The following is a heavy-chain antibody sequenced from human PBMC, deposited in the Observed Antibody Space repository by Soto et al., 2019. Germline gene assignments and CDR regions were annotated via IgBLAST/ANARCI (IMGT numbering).Heavy chain of an antibody. CDR1: GGSISSGDYY. CDR2: IYYSGST. V-gene: IGHV4-30-4*01. D-gene: IGHD4-17*01. J-gene: IGHJ4*02. CDR3: ARENYGAFDY. Sequence: LCGGSISSGDYYWSWIRQPPGKGLEWIGYIYYSGSTYYNPSLKSRVTISVDTSKNQFSLKLSSVTAADTAVYYCARENYGAFDYWGQGTLVTVSS.